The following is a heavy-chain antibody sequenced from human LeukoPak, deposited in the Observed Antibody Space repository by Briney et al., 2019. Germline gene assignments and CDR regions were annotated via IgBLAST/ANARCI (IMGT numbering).Heavy chain of an antibody. D-gene: IGHD5-12*01. V-gene: IGHV4-34*01. Sequence: SETLSLTCAVYGGSFSGYYWSWIRQPPGKGLEWIGEINHSGSTNYNPSLKSRVTISVDTSKNQFSLKLSSVTAADTAVYYCAGGLSSGYERGYYYYGMDVWGQGTTVTVSS. CDR1: GGSFSGYY. CDR3: AGGLSSGYERGYYYYGMDV. CDR2: INHSGST. J-gene: IGHJ6*02.